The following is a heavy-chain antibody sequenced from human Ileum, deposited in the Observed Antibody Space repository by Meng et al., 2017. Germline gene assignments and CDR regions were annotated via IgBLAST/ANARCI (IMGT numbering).Heavy chain of an antibody. V-gene: IGHV1-18*01. CDR2: LGAHDGDT. Sequence: QVQPVQSGPEVKKPGASVKVSCKASDYTLTGYGVSWVRQASGQGLEWMAWLGAHDGDTSNEPKFQGRVTVSADRTTATAYMELRSLRSDDTAVYYCARGTPGRSYSDYWGQGTLVTVSS. CDR1: DYTLTGYG. J-gene: IGHJ4*02. CDR3: ARGTPGRSYSDY. D-gene: IGHD3-10*01.